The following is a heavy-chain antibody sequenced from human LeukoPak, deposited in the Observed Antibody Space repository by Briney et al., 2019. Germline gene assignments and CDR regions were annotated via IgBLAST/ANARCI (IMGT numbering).Heavy chain of an antibody. CDR1: GFTFSSYW. Sequence: GGSLRLSCAASGFTFSSYWMSWVRQAPGKGLEWVANIKQDGSEKSYVDSVKGRFTISRDNAKNSLYLQMNSLRAEDTAVYYCARDLVVATFDYWGQGTLVTVSS. CDR2: IKQDGSEK. CDR3: ARDLVVATFDY. D-gene: IGHD5-12*01. J-gene: IGHJ4*02. V-gene: IGHV3-7*01.